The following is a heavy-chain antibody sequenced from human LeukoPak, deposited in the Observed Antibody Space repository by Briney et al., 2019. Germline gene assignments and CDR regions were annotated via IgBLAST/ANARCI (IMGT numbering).Heavy chain of an antibody. J-gene: IGHJ6*04. CDR1: GSSFSSYE. CDR3: AELGITMIGGV. CDR2: ISSSGSTI. D-gene: IGHD3-10*02. Sequence: GRSLRLSCAASGSSFSSYEINSARQHARNWLEWVSYISSSGSTIYYADSVKGRFTNSRDNAKNSLYLQMNSLRAEDTAVYYCAELGITMIGGVWGKGTTVTISS. V-gene: IGHV3-48*03.